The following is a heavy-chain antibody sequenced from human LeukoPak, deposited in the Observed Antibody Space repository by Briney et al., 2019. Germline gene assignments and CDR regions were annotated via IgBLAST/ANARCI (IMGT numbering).Heavy chain of an antibody. CDR2: MNPNSGNT. CDR1: GGTFTSYD. J-gene: IGHJ3*02. CDR3: ARVTYGPHAFDI. Sequence: GASVKVSCKASGGTFTSYDINWVRQATGQGLEWMGWMNPNSGNTGYAQKFQGRVTMTRNTSISTAYMELSSLRSEDTAVYYCARVTYGPHAFDIWGQGTMVTVSS. V-gene: IGHV1-8*01. D-gene: IGHD3-16*01.